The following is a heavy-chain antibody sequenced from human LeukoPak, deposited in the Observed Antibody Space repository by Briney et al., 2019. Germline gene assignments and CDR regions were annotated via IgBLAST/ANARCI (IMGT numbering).Heavy chain of an antibody. D-gene: IGHD2-21*01. J-gene: IGHJ6*02. CDR1: GFTFSSYA. CDR2: ISYDGSNK. Sequence: GGSLRLSCAASGFTFSSYAMHWVRQAPGKGLEWVAVISYDGSNKYYADSVKGRFTISRDNSKNTLYLQMNSLRAEGTAVYYCARDILSDYYYGMDVWGQGTTVTVSS. CDR3: ARDILSDYYYGMDV. V-gene: IGHV3-30-3*01.